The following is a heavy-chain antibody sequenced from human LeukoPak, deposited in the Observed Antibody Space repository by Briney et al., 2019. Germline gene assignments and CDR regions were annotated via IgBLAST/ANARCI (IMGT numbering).Heavy chain of an antibody. CDR2: LTDSGGGA. D-gene: IGHD6-13*01. V-gene: IGHV3-23*01. CDR1: GFTFNNFA. J-gene: IGHJ4*02. CDR3: AKRAAAITNFDY. Sequence: PGGSLRLSCAASGFTFNNFAMSWVRQTPGKGLEWVSTLTDSGGGAYYTDSVKGRFTISRDNSKNTLYLQMNSLRAEDTAVYYCAKRAAAITNFDYWGQGTLVTVSS.